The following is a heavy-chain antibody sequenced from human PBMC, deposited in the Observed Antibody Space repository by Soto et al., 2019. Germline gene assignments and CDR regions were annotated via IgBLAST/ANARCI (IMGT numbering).Heavy chain of an antibody. D-gene: IGHD1-26*01. Sequence: SVKVSCKASGYTLSSYDINWVRQATGQGLEWMGWMNPDNGNTDYAHKFQGRVTMTRNTSIATAYMELSSLRSDDTAVYYCARGWVGDPPGIYTYGMEIWG. V-gene: IGHV1-8*01. J-gene: IGHJ6*02. CDR3: ARGWVGDPPGIYTYGMEI. CDR1: GYTLSSYD. CDR2: MNPDNGNT.